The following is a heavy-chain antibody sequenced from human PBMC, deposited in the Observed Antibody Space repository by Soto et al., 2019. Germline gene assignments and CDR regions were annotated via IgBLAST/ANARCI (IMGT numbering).Heavy chain of an antibody. Sequence: SETLSLTCGVYGGSFSGYYWRWICQPPGKGLEWIGEINHSGSTNYNPSPKSRVTISVDTSKNQLSLNLTSVTAADTAVYYCAKTPFSLSLGTVLHYFDSWGQGILVAVSS. D-gene: IGHD7-27*01. J-gene: IGHJ4*02. CDR3: AKTPFSLSLGTVLHYFDS. V-gene: IGHV4-34*01. CDR1: GGSFSGYY. CDR2: INHSGST.